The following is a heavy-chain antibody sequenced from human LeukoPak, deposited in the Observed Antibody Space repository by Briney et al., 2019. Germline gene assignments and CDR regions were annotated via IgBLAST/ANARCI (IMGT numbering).Heavy chain of an antibody. J-gene: IGHJ4*02. Sequence: GGSLRLSCAASGFTFSSYGMSWVRQAPGKGLEWVSAISGSGGSTYYADSVKGRFTISRDNSKNTLYLQMNSLRAEDTAVYYCAHQKDSSGPPHFDYWGQGTLVTVSS. CDR1: GFTFSSYG. D-gene: IGHD3-22*01. V-gene: IGHV3-23*01. CDR3: AHQKDSSGPPHFDY. CDR2: ISGSGGST.